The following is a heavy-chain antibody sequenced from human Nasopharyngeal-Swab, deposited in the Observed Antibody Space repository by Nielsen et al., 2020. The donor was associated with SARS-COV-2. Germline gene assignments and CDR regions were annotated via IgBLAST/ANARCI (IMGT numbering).Heavy chain of an antibody. J-gene: IGHJ5*02. CDR2: ISVSGDST. CDR1: GFTFSSYA. V-gene: IGHV3-23*01. D-gene: IGHD2-15*01. CDR3: AKRGVAVAATSWFDP. Sequence: GGSLRLSCAASGFTFSSYAMSWVRQAPGKGLEWVSDISVSGDSTFYSDSVKGRFTMSRDNSKNMLYLQMSSLSAEDTAVYYCAKRGVAVAATSWFDPWGQGTLVTVSS.